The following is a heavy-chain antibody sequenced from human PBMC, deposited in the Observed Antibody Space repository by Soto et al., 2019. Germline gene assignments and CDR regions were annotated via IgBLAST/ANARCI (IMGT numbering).Heavy chain of an antibody. CDR3: ARGYYDSSGLNAFDI. Sequence: QVQLQESGPGLVKPSETLSLTCTVSGGSISSYYWSWIRQPPGKGLEWIGYIYYSGSTNYNPSLKSRVTISVDTSKNQFSLKLSSVTAADTAVYYCARGYYDSSGLNAFDIWCQGTMVTVSS. CDR2: IYYSGST. CDR1: GGSISSYY. D-gene: IGHD3-22*01. V-gene: IGHV4-59*01. J-gene: IGHJ3*02.